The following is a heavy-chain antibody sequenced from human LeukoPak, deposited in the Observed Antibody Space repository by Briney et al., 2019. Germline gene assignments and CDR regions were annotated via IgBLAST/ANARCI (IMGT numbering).Heavy chain of an antibody. CDR2: INPNSGGT. CDR3: ARVVVYYDFWSGYYYTRDYYYYGMDV. D-gene: IGHD3-3*01. J-gene: IGHJ6*02. V-gene: IGHV1-2*02. CDR1: GYTFTGYY. Sequence: ASVKVSCKASGYTFTGYYMHWVRQAPGQGLEWMGWINPNSGGTNYAQKFQGRVTMTRDTSISTAYMELSRLRSEDTAVYYCARVVVYYDFWSGYYYTRDYYYYGMDVWGQGTTVTVSS.